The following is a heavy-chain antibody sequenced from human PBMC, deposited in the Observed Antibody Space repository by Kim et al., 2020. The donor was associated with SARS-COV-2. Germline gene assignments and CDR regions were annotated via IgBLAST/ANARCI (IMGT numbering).Heavy chain of an antibody. CDR1: GFTFIGSA. CDR2: IVVGSGNT. J-gene: IGHJ5*02. Sequence: SVKVSCKASGFTFIGSAIQWVRQARGQRLEWIGWIVVGSGNTDYAQQFQGRVTITSDMSTRTAYMELSSLRSEDTAVYYCAAARDCSGGGCYYDGLSWFDPWGQGTLVTVSS. CDR3: AAARDCSGGGCYYDGLSWFDP. V-gene: IGHV1-58*02. D-gene: IGHD2-21*01.